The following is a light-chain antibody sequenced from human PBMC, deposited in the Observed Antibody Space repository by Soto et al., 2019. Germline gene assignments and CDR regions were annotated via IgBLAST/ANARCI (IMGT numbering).Light chain of an antibody. CDR1: NSDVGNYNL. J-gene: IGLJ2*01. Sequence: QSALTQPASVSGSPGQWITISCAGTNSDVGNYNLVSWYQHHPGKAPRLIIYSVSNRPSGISDRFSGSKSGSTASLTISGLQPEDEADYHCCSYAGNTTFKFGGGTKLTVL. CDR2: SVS. V-gene: IGLV2-23*02. CDR3: CSYAGNTTFK.